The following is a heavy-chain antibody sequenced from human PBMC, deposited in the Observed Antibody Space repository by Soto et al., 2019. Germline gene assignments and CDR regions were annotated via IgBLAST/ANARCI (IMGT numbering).Heavy chain of an antibody. D-gene: IGHD6-13*01. Sequence: EVQLLESGGGLVQPGGSLRLSCAASGFTFSNYAMHWVRQAPGKGLEWVADISGSGGSTYYADSVKGRFTISRDNSKNTLYLQMNSLRAEDTAVYYCARRSSSWYFDYWGQGTLVTVSS. CDR3: ARRSSSWYFDY. V-gene: IGHV3-23*01. CDR1: GFTFSNYA. J-gene: IGHJ4*02. CDR2: ISGSGGST.